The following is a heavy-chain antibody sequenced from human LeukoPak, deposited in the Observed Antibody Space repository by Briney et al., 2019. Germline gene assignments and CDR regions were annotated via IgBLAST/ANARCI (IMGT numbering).Heavy chain of an antibody. J-gene: IGHJ3*02. V-gene: IGHV3-20*01. D-gene: IGHD4-11*01. CDR3: ARAYSNYEGGFAFDI. CDR2: INWNGGST. CDR1: GFTFASYD. Sequence: PGRSLRLSCAASGFTFASYDMHWVRQAPGKGLEWVSGINWNGGSTGYADSVKGRFTISRDNAKNSLYLQMNSLRAEDTALYHCARAYSNYEGGFAFDIWGQGTMVTVSS.